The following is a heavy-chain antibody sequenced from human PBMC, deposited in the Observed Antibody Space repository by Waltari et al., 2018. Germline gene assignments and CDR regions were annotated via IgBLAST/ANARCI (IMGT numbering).Heavy chain of an antibody. J-gene: IGHJ3*02. CDR3: AKDTEFYGGSGSYYSEDFRRDAFDI. D-gene: IGHD3-10*01. Sequence: EVQLVESGGGLVQTGGSLRLSCAASGFTFSSDAMRWVRPAPGTRLEWASAISGSGGSTYYADSVKGRFTISRDNSKNTLYLQMNSLRAEDTAVYYCAKDTEFYGGSGSYYSEDFRRDAFDIWGQGTMVTVSS. CDR2: ISGSGGST. CDR1: GFTFSSDA. V-gene: IGHV3-23*04.